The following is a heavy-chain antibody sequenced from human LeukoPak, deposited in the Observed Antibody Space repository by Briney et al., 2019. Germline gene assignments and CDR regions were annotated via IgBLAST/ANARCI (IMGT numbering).Heavy chain of an antibody. CDR3: ARGVEYSNSPGNY. CDR2: IDPNSGGT. Sequence: ASVKVSCKASGYTFTGYYMHWVRQAPGQGLEWMGWIDPNSGGTNDAQKFQGRVTMARDTSISTAYMELSRLRSDDTAVYYCARGVEYSNSPGNYWGQETLVTVSS. D-gene: IGHD6-6*01. CDR1: GYTFTGYY. V-gene: IGHV1-2*02. J-gene: IGHJ4*02.